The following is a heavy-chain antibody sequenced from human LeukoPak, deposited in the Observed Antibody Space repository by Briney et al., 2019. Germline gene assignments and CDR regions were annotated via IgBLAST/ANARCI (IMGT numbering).Heavy chain of an antibody. Sequence: GGSLRLSCAASGFTFSSYAMSWVRQAPGKGLEWASAISGSGGSTYYADSVKGRFTISRDNSKNTLYLQMNSLRAEDTAVYYCAKSWGRDTIFGVVIHYFDYWGQGTLVTVSS. CDR2: ISGSGGST. CDR3: AKSWGRDTIFGVVIHYFDY. CDR1: GFTFSSYA. J-gene: IGHJ4*02. D-gene: IGHD3-3*01. V-gene: IGHV3-23*01.